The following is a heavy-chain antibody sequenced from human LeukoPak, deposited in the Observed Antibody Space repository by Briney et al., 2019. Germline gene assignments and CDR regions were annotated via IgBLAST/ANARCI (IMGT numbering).Heavy chain of an antibody. D-gene: IGHD3-16*01. J-gene: IGHJ3*02. V-gene: IGHV3-33*06. CDR1: GFTFSSYG. CDR3: AKDGGMMGAFDI. Sequence: GRSLRLSCAASGFTFSSYGMHWVRQAPGKGLEWVAVIWYDGSNKYHADSVKGRFTISRDNSKNTLYLQMNSLRAEDTAVYYCAKDGGMMGAFDIWGQGTMVTVSS. CDR2: IWYDGSNK.